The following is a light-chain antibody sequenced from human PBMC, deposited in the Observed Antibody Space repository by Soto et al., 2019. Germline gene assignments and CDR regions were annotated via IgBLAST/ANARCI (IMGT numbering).Light chain of an antibody. CDR2: EVS. J-gene: IGLJ1*01. CDR3: TSYTSDNGSYV. CDR1: SSDVGAYTS. Sequence: QSVLTQPASVSGSPGQSITISCTGTSSDVGAYTSVSWYQQHPGKAPKLMIYEVSNRPSGVSNRFSGSKSANTASLTISGLQAEDEAHYYCTSYTSDNGSYVFGTGTKVTVL. V-gene: IGLV2-14*01.